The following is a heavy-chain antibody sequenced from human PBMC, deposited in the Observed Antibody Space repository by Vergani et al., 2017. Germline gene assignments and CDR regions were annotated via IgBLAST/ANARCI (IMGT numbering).Heavy chain of an antibody. J-gene: IGHJ4*02. V-gene: IGHV1-2*02. D-gene: IGHD2-2*01. CDR2: INPNSGGT. CDR1: GYTFTGYY. CDR3: ARVRFVEYQLLPLGY. Sequence: QVQLVQSGAEVKKPGASAKVSCKASGYTFTGYYMHWVRQAPGQGLEWMGWINPNSGGTNYAQKFQGRVTMTRDTSISTAYMELSRLRSDDTAVYYCARVRFVEYQLLPLGYWGQGTLVTVSS.